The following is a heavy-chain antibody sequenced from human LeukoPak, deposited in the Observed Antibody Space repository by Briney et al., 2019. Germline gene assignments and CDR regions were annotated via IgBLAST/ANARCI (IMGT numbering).Heavy chain of an antibody. CDR1: GGTFSSYA. CDR3: ARESLKWLRSEYYYYYGMDV. J-gene: IGHJ6*02. V-gene: IGHV1-69*01. CDR2: IIPIFGTA. D-gene: IGHD5-12*01. Sequence: GASVKVPCKDSGGTFSSYAISWVRQAPGQGLEWMGGIIPIFGTANYAQKFQGRVTITADESTSTAYMELSSLRSEDTAVYYCARESLKWLRSEYYYYYGMDVWGQGTTVTVSS.